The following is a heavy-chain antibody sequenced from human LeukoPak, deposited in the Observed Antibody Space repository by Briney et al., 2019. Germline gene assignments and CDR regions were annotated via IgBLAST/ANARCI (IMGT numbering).Heavy chain of an antibody. V-gene: IGHV5-51*01. J-gene: IGHJ4*02. D-gene: IGHD3-9*01. CDR2: IYPGDSDA. CDR1: GYTFSNFW. Sequence: GESLKISCKASGYTFSNFWIGWVRQMPGKGLEYMGNIYPGDSDARYSPSFRGQVTISVDKSINTAYLQWSSLKASDTAMYYCARLGCDYDASTGYYLTYNYDYWGQGTLVTVSS. CDR3: ARLGCDYDASTGYYLTYNYDY.